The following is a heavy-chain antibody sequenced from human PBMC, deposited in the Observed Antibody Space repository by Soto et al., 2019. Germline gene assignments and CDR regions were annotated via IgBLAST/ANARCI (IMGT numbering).Heavy chain of an antibody. D-gene: IGHD5-12*01. CDR3: ARGSWDDVSGHYYMDV. CDR2: TYYKSKWFN. V-gene: IGHV6-1*01. Sequence: PSQTLPLTCDISGDSVSSNSAGWNWVRKTPSRGLEWLGRTYYKSKWFNNYAVSVKSRITINPDTSQNQFSLQLDSVTPEDTAVYYCARGSWDDVSGHYYMDVWGKGTTVTVSS. CDR1: GDSVSSNSAG. J-gene: IGHJ6*03.